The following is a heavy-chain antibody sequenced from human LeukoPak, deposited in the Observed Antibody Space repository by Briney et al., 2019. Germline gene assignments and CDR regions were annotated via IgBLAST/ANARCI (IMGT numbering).Heavy chain of an antibody. CDR3: ASGVNYFDY. V-gene: IGHV3-7*02. CDR1: GFTFSIYW. Sequence: GGSLRLSCAASGFTFSIYWMSWVRQAPGKGLEWVATIKQDGSDKYYVDSVKGRFTISRDNAKKSLYLQMNSLRAEDTAVYYCASGVNYFDYWGQGTLVTVSS. D-gene: IGHD3-3*01. J-gene: IGHJ4*02. CDR2: IKQDGSDK.